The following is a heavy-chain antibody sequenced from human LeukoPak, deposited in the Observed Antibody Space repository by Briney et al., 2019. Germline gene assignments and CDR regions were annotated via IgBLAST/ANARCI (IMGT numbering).Heavy chain of an antibody. J-gene: IGHJ4*02. CDR3: APGRYLTTLGGAAAGFLDY. CDR1: GGSFSGYY. CDR2: INHSGST. V-gene: IGHV4-34*01. D-gene: IGHD6-13*01. Sequence: PSETLSLTCAVYGGSFSGYYWSWIRQPPGKGLEWIGEINHSGSTNYNPSLKSRVTISVDTSKNQFSLKLSSVTAADTAVYYCAPGRYLTTLGGAAAGFLDYWGQGTVVTVSS.